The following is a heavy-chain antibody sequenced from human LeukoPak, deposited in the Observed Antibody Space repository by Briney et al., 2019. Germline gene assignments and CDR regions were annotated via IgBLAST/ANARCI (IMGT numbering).Heavy chain of an antibody. CDR2: INPSSGST. J-gene: IGHJ4*02. V-gene: IGHV1-46*01. CDR1: GYTFTSYY. D-gene: IGHD2-15*01. Sequence: ASVKVSCKASGYTFTSYYMHWVRQAPGQGLEWMGIINPSSGSTSYAQKFQGRVTMTRDTSTSTVYMELSSLRSEDTAVYYCARGRYYSGGSCSLTGYFDYWGQGTLVTVSS. CDR3: ARGRYYSGGSCSLTGYFDY.